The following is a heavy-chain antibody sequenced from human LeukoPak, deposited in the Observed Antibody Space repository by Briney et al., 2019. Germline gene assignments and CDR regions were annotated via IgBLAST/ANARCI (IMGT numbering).Heavy chain of an antibody. Sequence: PGGSLRLSCAASGFIVNTNYMTWVRQAPGRGLEWVSFIYADGTTYYADSVKGRFTISRDISKNEVYLQMNSLRPEDTAVYYCARDSYGDANFDSWGQGTLATVSS. V-gene: IGHV3-53*01. CDR3: ARDSYGDANFDS. CDR1: GFIVNTNY. D-gene: IGHD4-17*01. J-gene: IGHJ4*02. CDR2: IYADGTT.